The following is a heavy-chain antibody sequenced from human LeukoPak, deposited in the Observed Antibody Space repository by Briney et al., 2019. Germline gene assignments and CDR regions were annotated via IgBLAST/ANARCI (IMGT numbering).Heavy chain of an antibody. CDR2: IYYSGST. V-gene: IGHV4-59*01. D-gene: IGHD5-24*01. J-gene: IGHJ6*03. CDR3: ARDGYKSYYYYMDV. Sequence: SETLSLICTVSGGSISSYYWSWIRQPPGKGLEWIGYIYYSGSTNYTPSLKSRVTISVDTSKNQFSLKLSSVTAADTAVYYCARDGYKSYYYYMDVWGKGTTVTVSS. CDR1: GGSISSYY.